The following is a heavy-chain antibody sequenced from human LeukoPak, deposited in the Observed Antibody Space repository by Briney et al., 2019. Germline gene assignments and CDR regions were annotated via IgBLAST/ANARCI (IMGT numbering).Heavy chain of an antibody. D-gene: IGHD3-10*01. CDR2: NSGSGGST. CDR1: GFTFSSYA. CDR3: AKGTGNDY. V-gene: IGHV3-23*01. Sequence: GGSLTLSCAASGFTFSSYAMSWVRQAPGQGLKGVSANSGSGGSTYYADSVKGRFTISRDNSKNTLYLQMNSLRAEDTAVYYCAKGTGNDYWGQGTLVTVSS. J-gene: IGHJ4*02.